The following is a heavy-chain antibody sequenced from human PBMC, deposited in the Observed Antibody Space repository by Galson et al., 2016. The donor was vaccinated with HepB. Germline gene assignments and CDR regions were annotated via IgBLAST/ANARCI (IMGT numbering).Heavy chain of an antibody. CDR1: GFTFSSYA. D-gene: IGHD2-21*01. V-gene: IGHV3-23*01. CDR3: ARIPPYYSGMDV. CDR2: ISGRGGST. Sequence: SLRLSCAASGFTFSSYAMSWVRQAPGKGLEWVSSISGRGGSTYYADSVKGRFTISRDNSKNTLYLQMNSLRAEDTAVYYCARIPPYYSGMDVWGQGTTVTVSS. J-gene: IGHJ6*02.